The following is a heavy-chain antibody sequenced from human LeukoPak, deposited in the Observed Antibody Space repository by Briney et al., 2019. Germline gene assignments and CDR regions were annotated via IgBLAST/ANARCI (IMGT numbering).Heavy chain of an antibody. CDR2: IIPIFGTA. Sequence: SVKVSCKASGGTFSSYAISWVRQAPGQGLEWMGGIIPIFGTANYAQKFQGRVTITADKSTSTAYMELSSLRSEDTAVYYCARGPRYCSSTSCNYGMDVWGQGTTVTVSS. D-gene: IGHD2-2*01. CDR1: GGTFSSYA. CDR3: ARGPRYCSSTSCNYGMDV. J-gene: IGHJ6*02. V-gene: IGHV1-69*06.